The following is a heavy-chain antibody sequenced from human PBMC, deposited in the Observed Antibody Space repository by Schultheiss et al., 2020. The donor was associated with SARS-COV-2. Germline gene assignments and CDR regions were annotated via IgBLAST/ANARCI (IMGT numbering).Heavy chain of an antibody. Sequence: SETLSLTCTVSGGSISSGGYSWSWIRQPPGKGLEWIGEINHSGSTNYNPSLKSRVTISVDTSKNQFSLKLSSVTAADTAVYYCARGVDCSSTSCYPFDYWGQGTLVTVSS. CDR1: GGSISSGGYS. D-gene: IGHD2-2*01. CDR2: INHSGST. CDR3: ARGVDCSSTSCYPFDY. V-gene: IGHV4-30-2*01. J-gene: IGHJ4*02.